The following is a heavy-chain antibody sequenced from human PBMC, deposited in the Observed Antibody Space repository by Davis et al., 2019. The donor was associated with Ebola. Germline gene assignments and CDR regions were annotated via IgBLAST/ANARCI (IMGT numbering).Heavy chain of an antibody. J-gene: IGHJ2*01. CDR3: ARHINGDFWYFDV. CDR1: GLIVSDNY. CDR2: LYRDGRT. V-gene: IGHV3-53*01. Sequence: PGGSLRLSCAASGLIVSDNYMSWVRQAPGKGLEWVSVLYRDGRTYYADSVKGRFTISRGNSKNVFYLQLNTLRADDTAVYYCARHINGDFWYFDVWGRGTLVTVSS. D-gene: IGHD4-17*01.